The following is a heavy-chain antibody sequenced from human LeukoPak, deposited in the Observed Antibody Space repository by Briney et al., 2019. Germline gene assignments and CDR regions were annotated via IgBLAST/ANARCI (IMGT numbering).Heavy chain of an antibody. CDR3: ARAAAGGPFDS. J-gene: IGHJ4*02. Sequence: GGSLRLSCAASGFTFRTYALSWVRQAPGRGLEWVSAVRGSGDTTFYADSVKGRFTISRDNSKDTLYLQLNSLRAEDTAVYYCARAAAGGPFDSWGQGTLVTVSS. CDR1: GFTFRTYA. CDR2: VRGSGDTT. V-gene: IGHV3-23*01. D-gene: IGHD6-13*01.